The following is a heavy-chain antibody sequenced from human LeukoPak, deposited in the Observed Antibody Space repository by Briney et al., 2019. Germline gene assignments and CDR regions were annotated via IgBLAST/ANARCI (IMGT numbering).Heavy chain of an antibody. V-gene: IGHV3-23*01. CDR2: ISGSGDTT. J-gene: IGHJ1*01. Sequence: GGSEPLFCAASGFTFANYAMSWVRQAPGRGLEWVSAISGSGDTTYYADPVKGRFTISRDDSKNTLYLQMNSLRAEDTAVYYCAKDVWELNASWG. CDR1: GFTFANYA. CDR3: AKDVWELNAS. D-gene: IGHD1-26*01.